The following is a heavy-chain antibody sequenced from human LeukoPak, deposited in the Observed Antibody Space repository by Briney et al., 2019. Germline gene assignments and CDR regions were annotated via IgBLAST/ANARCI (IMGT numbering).Heavy chain of an antibody. CDR3: AKDVGSRDGYKLQNDAFDI. Sequence: GGSLRLSCAASGFTFSSYAMSWVRQAPGKGLEWVSAISGSGGSTYYADSVKGRFTISRDNSKNTLYLQMNSLRAEDTAVYYCAKDVGSRDGYKLQNDAFDIWGQGTMVTVSS. V-gene: IGHV3-23*01. D-gene: IGHD5-24*01. CDR2: ISGSGGST. CDR1: GFTFSSYA. J-gene: IGHJ3*02.